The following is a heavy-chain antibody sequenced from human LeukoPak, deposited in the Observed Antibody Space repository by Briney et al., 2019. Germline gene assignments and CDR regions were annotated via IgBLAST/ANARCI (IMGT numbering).Heavy chain of an antibody. CDR2: IIPILGIA. CDR3: ARVVDCGGDCSDRAFDI. CDR1: GGTFSSYA. D-gene: IGHD2-21*02. Sequence: SVKVSCKASGGTFSSYAISWVRRAPGQGLEWMGRIIPILGIANYAQKFQGRVTITADKSTSTAYMELSSLRSEDTAVYYCARVVDCGGDCSDRAFDIWGQGTMVTVSS. V-gene: IGHV1-69*04. J-gene: IGHJ3*02.